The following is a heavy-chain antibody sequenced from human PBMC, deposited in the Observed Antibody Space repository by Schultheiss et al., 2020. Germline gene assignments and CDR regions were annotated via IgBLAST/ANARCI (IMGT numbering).Heavy chain of an antibody. Sequence: ASVKVSCKASGGTFSSYAISWVRQATGQGLEWMGWMNPNSGNTGYAQKFQGRVTMTRNTSISTAYMELGSLRSEDTAVYYCATIAPYSSWDYWGQGTLVTVSS. CDR1: GGTFSSYA. CDR3: ATIAPYSSWDY. J-gene: IGHJ4*02. D-gene: IGHD6-6*01. V-gene: IGHV1-8*02. CDR2: MNPNSGNT.